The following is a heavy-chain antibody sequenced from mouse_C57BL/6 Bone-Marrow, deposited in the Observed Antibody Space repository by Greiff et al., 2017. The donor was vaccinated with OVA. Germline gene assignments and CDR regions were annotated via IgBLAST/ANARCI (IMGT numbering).Heavy chain of an antibody. Sequence: QVQLKQSGAELVKPGASVKLSCKASGYTFTSYWMHWVKQRPGQGLEWIGMIHPNSGSTNYNEKFKSKATLTVDKSSSTAYMQLSSLTSEDSAVYYCARRGAYDGWPYYAMDYWGQGTSVTVSS. J-gene: IGHJ4*01. D-gene: IGHD2-3*01. CDR2: IHPNSGST. CDR1: GYTFTSYW. V-gene: IGHV1-64*01. CDR3: ARRGAYDGWPYYAMDY.